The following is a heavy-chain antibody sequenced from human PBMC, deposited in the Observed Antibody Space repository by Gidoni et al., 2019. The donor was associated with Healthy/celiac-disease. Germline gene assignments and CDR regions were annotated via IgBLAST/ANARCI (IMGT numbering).Heavy chain of an antibody. CDR3: AKDVYYDSSGYSYYYGMDV. V-gene: IGHV3-30*18. Sequence: QVQLVESGGGVVQPGRSLRLSCAASGFTFSSYGMHWVRQDPGKGLEWVAVISDDGSNKYYADSVKGRFTISRDNSKNTLYLQMNSLRAEDTAVYYCAKDVYYDSSGYSYYYGMDVWGQGTTVTVSS. J-gene: IGHJ6*02. CDR2: ISDDGSNK. D-gene: IGHD3-22*01. CDR1: GFTFSSYG.